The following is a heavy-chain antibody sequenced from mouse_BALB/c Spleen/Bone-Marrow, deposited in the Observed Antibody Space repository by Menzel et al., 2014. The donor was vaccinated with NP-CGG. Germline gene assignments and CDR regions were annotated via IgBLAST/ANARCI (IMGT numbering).Heavy chain of an antibody. D-gene: IGHD1-1*01. Sequence: VKLMESGAELVRPGASVTLSCKASGYTFTDYEMHWVKQTPVHGLEWIGTIDPETGGTAYNQKFTGKATLTADKSSSTAYMGLCSLTSEDSAVYYCTREGYYGSSPAWFPYWGQGTLVTVSA. CDR2: IDPETGGT. J-gene: IGHJ3*01. CDR1: GYTFTDYE. V-gene: IGHV1-15*01. CDR3: TREGYYGSSPAWFPY.